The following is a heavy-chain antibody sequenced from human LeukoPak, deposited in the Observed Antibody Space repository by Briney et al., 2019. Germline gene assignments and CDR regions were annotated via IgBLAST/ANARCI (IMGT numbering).Heavy chain of an antibody. V-gene: IGHV3-66*01. CDR3: ASFLPPYYDSSGAFDY. CDR1: GFTVSSNY. Sequence: GGSLRLSCAASGFTVSSNYVSWVRQAPGKGLEWVSVIYSGGSTYYADSVKGRFTISRDNAKNSLYLQMNSLRAEDTAVYYCASFLPPYYDSSGAFDYWGQGTLVTVSS. CDR2: IYSGGST. D-gene: IGHD3-22*01. J-gene: IGHJ4*02.